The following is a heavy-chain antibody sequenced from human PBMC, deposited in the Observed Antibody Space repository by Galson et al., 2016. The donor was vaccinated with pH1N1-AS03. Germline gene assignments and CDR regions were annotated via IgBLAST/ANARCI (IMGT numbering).Heavy chain of an antibody. Sequence: SLRLSCAASGFSFSSYWMTWVRQAPGKGLEWVATINEDGTEKHYLDSLKGRFSISRDNAKNSLHLEMNSLRAEDTASYYCARTRTAESWGQGTLVTVSS. CDR2: INEDGTEK. D-gene: IGHD2-21*02. CDR3: ARTRTAES. J-gene: IGHJ5*02. V-gene: IGHV3-7*03. CDR1: GFSFSSYW.